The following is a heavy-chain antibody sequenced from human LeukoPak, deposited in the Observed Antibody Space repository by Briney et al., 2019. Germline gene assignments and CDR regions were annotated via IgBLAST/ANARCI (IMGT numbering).Heavy chain of an antibody. V-gene: IGHV3-30-3*01. CDR3: ARGGPSGPYYYYYGMDV. J-gene: IGHJ6*02. Sequence: GGSLRLSCAASGFTFSSYAMHWVRQAPGKGLEWVAVISYDGSNKYYADSVKGRFTISRDNSKNTLYLQMNSLRAEDTAVYYCARGGPSGPYYYYYGMDVWGQGTTVTVSS. CDR2: ISYDGSNK. CDR1: GFTFSSYA.